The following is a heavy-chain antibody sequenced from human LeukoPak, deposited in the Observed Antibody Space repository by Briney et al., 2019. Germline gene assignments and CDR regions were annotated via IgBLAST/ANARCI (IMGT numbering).Heavy chain of an antibody. CDR3: ARSTSLINFDY. D-gene: IGHD3-16*01. CDR1: GDSINSYY. J-gene: IGHJ4*01. V-gene: IGHV4-59*01. Sequence: SETLTLTCTVSGDSINSYYWSWVRQPPGKGLEWIAYIYYSGSTSYNPSLTSRVTLSVDASKNQISLKLSSVTAADTAVYYCARSTSLINFDYWGHGILVTVSS. CDR2: IYYSGST.